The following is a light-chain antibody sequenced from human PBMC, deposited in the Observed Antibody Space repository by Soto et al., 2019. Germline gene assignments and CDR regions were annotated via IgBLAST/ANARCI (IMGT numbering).Light chain of an antibody. V-gene: IGKV3-15*01. CDR1: QTVANN. CDR3: QMYDNSPPTIT. CDR2: GSS. Sequence: EIVMTQSPTTLSVSPGERATLSCRASQTVANNDLAWYQQKPGQAPRLLVYGSSIRATGVPARFSGSGSGAEFSLTISSLQSEDFAVYYCQMYDNSPPTITFGPGTRVDIK. J-gene: IGKJ3*01.